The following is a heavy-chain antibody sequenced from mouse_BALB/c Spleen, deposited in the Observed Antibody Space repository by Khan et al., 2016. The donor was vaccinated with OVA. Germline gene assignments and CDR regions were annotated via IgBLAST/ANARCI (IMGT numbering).Heavy chain of an antibody. D-gene: IGHD1-1*01. CDR1: GYSITSDYA. J-gene: IGHJ2*01. Sequence: EVQLQESGPGLVKPSQSLSLTCTVTGYSITSDYAWNCLRQFPGNKLEWVGYISYSGRTSYNPSPKSRISITRDTSKSQFFLQLSSVTTEDTATYYCARSVAITTVVATDFDYWGQGTTLTVSS. CDR3: ARSVAITTVVATDFDY. V-gene: IGHV3-2*02. CDR2: ISYSGRT.